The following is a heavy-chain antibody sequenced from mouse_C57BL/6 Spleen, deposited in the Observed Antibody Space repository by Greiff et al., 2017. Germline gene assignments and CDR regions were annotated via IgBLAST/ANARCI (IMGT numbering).Heavy chain of an antibody. CDR3: ARYILGDYFDY. V-gene: IGHV7-3*01. D-gene: IGHD4-1*01. J-gene: IGHJ2*01. CDR1: GFTFTDYY. Sequence: EVKVVESGGGLVQPGGSLSLSCAASGFTFTDYYMSWVRQPPGKALEWLGFIRNKANGYTTEYSASVKGRFTISRDNSQSILYLQMNALRAEDSATYYCARYILGDYFDYWGQGTTLTVSS. CDR2: IRNKANGYTT.